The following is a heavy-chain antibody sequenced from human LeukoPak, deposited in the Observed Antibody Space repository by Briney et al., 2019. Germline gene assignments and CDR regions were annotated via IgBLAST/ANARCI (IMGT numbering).Heavy chain of an antibody. D-gene: IGHD3-22*01. J-gene: IGHJ4*02. Sequence: PGRSLRLSCAASGFTFSSYAMHWVRQAPGKGLEWVSAISGSGGSTHYADSVKGRFTISRDNSKNTLYLQMNSLRAEDTAVYYCAKAPDDYDSSGYSDYWGQGTLVTVSS. CDR2: ISGSGGST. V-gene: IGHV3-23*01. CDR1: GFTFSSYA. CDR3: AKAPDDYDSSGYSDY.